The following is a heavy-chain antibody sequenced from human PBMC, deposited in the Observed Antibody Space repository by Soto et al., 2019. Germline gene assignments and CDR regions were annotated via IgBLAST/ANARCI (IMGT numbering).Heavy chain of an antibody. D-gene: IGHD3-22*01. V-gene: IGHV4-59*01. Sequence: LTCTVSGGSISSYYWSWIRQPPGKGLEWIGYIYYSGSTNYNPSLKSRVTISVDTSKNQFSLKLSSATAADTAVYYCARDGGYYYDSSGYTAFDIWGQGTMVTVS. CDR1: GGSISSYY. CDR2: IYYSGST. CDR3: ARDGGYYYDSSGYTAFDI. J-gene: IGHJ3*02.